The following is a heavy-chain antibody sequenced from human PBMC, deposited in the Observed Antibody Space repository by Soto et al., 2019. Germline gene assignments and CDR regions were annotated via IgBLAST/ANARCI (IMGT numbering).Heavy chain of an antibody. CDR3: ARDAGWGYYGSGSYYHHYFDY. CDR1: GYTFTSYY. Sequence: ASVKVSCKASGYTFTSYYIHWVRQAPGQGLEWMGITNPSGSNTHYAQKFRGRVTMTRDTSTSTIYMELSSLRSEDTAVYYCARDAGWGYYGSGSYYHHYFDYWGLGTLVTVSS. J-gene: IGHJ4*02. D-gene: IGHD3-10*01. CDR2: TNPSGSNT. V-gene: IGHV1-46*01.